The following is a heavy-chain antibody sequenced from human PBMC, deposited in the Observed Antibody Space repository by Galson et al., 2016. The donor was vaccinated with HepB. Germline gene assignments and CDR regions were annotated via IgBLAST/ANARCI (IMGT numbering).Heavy chain of an antibody. D-gene: IGHD6-13*01. CDR3: TRDLLSTIAAHAGGV. CDR2: INGGNGNT. Sequence: SVKVSCKASGYTFSSYGMHWVRQAPGHRLEWMGRINGGNGNTRYSQKFQGRVTITRDTSATTVYMELSGLRSEDTGVYYCTRDLLSTIAAHAGGVWGQGTTVIVSS. CDR1: GYTFSSYG. V-gene: IGHV1-3*01. J-gene: IGHJ6*02.